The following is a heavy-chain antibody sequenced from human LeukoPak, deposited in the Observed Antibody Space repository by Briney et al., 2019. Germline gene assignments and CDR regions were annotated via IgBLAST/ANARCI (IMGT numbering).Heavy chain of an antibody. Sequence: GGSLRLSCAASGFTFSDYYMSWIRQAPGKGLEWVSYISSSGSTIYYADSVKGRFTISRDNAKSSLYLQMNSLRAEDTAVYYCARAKFGSSIYFDYWGQGILVTVSS. D-gene: IGHD6-6*01. CDR2: ISSSGSTI. V-gene: IGHV3-11*04. CDR3: ARAKFGSSIYFDY. J-gene: IGHJ4*02. CDR1: GFTFSDYY.